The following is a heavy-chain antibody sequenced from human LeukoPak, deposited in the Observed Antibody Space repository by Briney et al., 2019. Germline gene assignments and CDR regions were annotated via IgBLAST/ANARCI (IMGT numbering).Heavy chain of an antibody. CDR2: INPSGGSR. V-gene: IGHV1-46*01. CDR1: GYTFSNYY. Sequence: ASVKLFCKASGYTFSNYYIHWVRHPPGQGLEWRGIINPSGGSRSYAQKFQGSLTVTRHTSTSTVYMELSSLRSEDMAVYYCAREIGPIQLHLWGSAFDYWGQGTLVTVSS. D-gene: IGHD5-18*01. J-gene: IGHJ4*02. CDR3: AREIGPIQLHLWGSAFDY.